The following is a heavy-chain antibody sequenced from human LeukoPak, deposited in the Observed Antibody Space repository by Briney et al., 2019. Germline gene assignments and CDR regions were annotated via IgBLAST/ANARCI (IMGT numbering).Heavy chain of an antibody. V-gene: IGHV5-51*01. J-gene: IGHJ5*02. D-gene: IGHD3-3*01. CDR2: IYPGDSDT. CDR1: GYSFTSYW. CDR3: AKNLWSGYRTYDWFDP. Sequence: GESLKISCKGSGYSFTSYWIGWVRQMPGKGLEWMGIIYPGDSDTRYSPSFQGQVTISADKSISTAYLQWSSLKASDTAMYYCAKNLWSGYRTYDWFDPWGQGTLVTVSS.